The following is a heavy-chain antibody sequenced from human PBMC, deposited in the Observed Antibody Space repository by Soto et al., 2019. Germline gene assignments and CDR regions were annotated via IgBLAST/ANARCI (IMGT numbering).Heavy chain of an antibody. CDR3: ARPNYDILTGYYNAAFDI. D-gene: IGHD3-9*01. Sequence: GGSLRLSCAASGFTFSSYGMHWVRQAPGKGLEWVAVIWYDGSNKYYADSVKGRFTISRDNSKNTLYLQMNSLRAEDTAVYYCARPNYDILTGYYNAAFDIWGQGTMVTVSS. V-gene: IGHV3-33*01. J-gene: IGHJ3*02. CDR2: IWYDGSNK. CDR1: GFTFSSYG.